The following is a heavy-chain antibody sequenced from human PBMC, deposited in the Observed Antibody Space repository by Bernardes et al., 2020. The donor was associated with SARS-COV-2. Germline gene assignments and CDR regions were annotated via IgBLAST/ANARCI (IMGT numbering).Heavy chain of an antibody. CDR1: GGSFSGYY. Sequence: SETLSLTCAVYGGSFSGYYWSWICQPPGKGLEWIGEINHSGSTNYNPSLKSRVTISVDTSKNQFSLKLSSVTAADTAVYYCARIQLWLEYYYYYGMDVWGQGTTVTVSS. V-gene: IGHV4-34*01. CDR2: INHSGST. D-gene: IGHD5-18*01. CDR3: ARIQLWLEYYYYYGMDV. J-gene: IGHJ6*02.